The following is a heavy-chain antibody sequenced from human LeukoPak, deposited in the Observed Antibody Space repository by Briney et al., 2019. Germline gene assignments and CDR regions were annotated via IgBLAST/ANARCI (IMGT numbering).Heavy chain of an antibody. J-gene: IGHJ4*02. V-gene: IGHV3-74*01. CDR2: ITSEGSST. CDR3: AGGSSVVALD. CDR1: GFTFSSYW. Sequence: QAGGSLRLSCAASGFTFSSYWMHWVRHVPGKGLVWVSRITSEGSSTSYADSVKGRFTISRDNAKNTLYLQMNSLRAEDTAVYYCAGGSSVVALDWGQGTLVTVSS. D-gene: IGHD2-15*01.